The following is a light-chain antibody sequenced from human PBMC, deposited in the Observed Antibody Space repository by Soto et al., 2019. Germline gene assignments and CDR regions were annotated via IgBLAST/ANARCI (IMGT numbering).Light chain of an antibody. V-gene: IGKV1-33*01. CDR2: DAS. CDR3: QQYENLPT. J-gene: IGKJ5*01. CDR1: QNINNY. Sequence: DIQMTQSPSSLSASVGGRFTITCQASQNINNYLNWYQQKPGRAPKLLIYDASNLEAGVPSRLGGSGSGTDFSFTISRLQPEDIATYYCQQYENLPTFGQGTRLEIK.